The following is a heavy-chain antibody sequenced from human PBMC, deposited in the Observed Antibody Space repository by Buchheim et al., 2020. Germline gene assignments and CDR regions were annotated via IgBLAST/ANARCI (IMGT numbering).Heavy chain of an antibody. J-gene: IGHJ4*02. Sequence: EVQLLESGGGLVQPGGSLRLSCAASGFTFSSYAMSWVRQAPGKGLEWVSAISGSGGSTYYADSVKGRVTISRDNSKNMLYLQMNSLRAEDTAVYYCAKACVSSRGGLYYFDYWGQGTL. V-gene: IGHV3-23*01. CDR3: AKACVSSRGGLYYFDY. CDR1: GFTFSSYA. CDR2: ISGSGGST. D-gene: IGHD6-13*01.